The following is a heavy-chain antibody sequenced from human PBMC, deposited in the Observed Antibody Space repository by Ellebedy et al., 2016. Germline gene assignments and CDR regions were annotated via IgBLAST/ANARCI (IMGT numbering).Heavy chain of an antibody. CDR1: GFTFSSYW. CDR3: ARELRVLLWFGEEGYYGMDV. J-gene: IGHJ6*02. D-gene: IGHD3-10*01. Sequence: GESLKISCAASGFTFSSYWMSWVRQAPGKGLEWVANIKQDGSEKYYVDSVKGRFTISRDNAKNSLYLQMNSLRAEDTAVYYCARELRVLLWFGEEGYYGMDVWGQGTTVTVSS. V-gene: IGHV3-7*01. CDR2: IKQDGSEK.